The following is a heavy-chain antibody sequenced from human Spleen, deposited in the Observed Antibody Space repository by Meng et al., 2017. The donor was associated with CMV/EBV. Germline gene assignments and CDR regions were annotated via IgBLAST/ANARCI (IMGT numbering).Heavy chain of an antibody. V-gene: IGHV1-18*01. D-gene: IGHD1-26*01. CDR2: ISAYNGNT. Sequence: ASVKVSCKASGYTFTSYGISWVRQAPGQGLEWMGWISAYNGNTNYAQKLQGRVTMTTDTSTSTAYMELRSLRSDDTAVYYCARTEGLGATSSPWFDPWGQGTTVTVSS. J-gene: IGHJ5*02. CDR3: ARTEGLGATSSPWFDP. CDR1: GYTFTSYG.